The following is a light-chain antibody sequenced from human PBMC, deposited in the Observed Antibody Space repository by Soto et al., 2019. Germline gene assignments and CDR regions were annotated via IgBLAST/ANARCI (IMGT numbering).Light chain of an antibody. CDR3: QQCYSSQPT. J-gene: IGKJ1*01. Sequence: DIQMTQSPSSLSASVGDRVTITGRASQDIDIYLHWYQQKPGTSPKLLIYAASNLPGGVPSRFSVSRCSRDLTVTISSLQLEDFPTYYCQQCYSSQPTVGQGTKVDIK. CDR2: AAS. CDR1: QDIDIY. V-gene: IGKV1-39*01.